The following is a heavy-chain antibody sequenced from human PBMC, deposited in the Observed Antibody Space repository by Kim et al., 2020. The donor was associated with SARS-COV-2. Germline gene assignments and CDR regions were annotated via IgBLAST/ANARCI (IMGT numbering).Heavy chain of an antibody. V-gene: IGHV7-4-1*02. CDR2: INTNTGNP. J-gene: IGHJ4*02. CDR3: ARAYHDPDTIKYSGYDLRPEKRGPNTADY. CDR1: GYTFTSYA. D-gene: IGHD5-12*01. Sequence: ASVKVSCKASGYTFTSYAMNWVRQAPGQGLEWMGWINTNTGNPTYAQGFTGRFVFSLDTSVSTAYLQISSLKAEDTAVYYCARAYHDPDTIKYSGYDLRPEKRGPNTADYWGQGTLVTVSS.